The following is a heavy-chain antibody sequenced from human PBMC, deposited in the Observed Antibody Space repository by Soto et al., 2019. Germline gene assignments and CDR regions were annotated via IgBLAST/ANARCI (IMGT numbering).Heavy chain of an antibody. CDR2: ISSSSSYI. J-gene: IGHJ6*02. V-gene: IGHV3-21*01. CDR3: ARGRGAASTAPVQYSGMDV. D-gene: IGHD6-13*01. CDR1: GFTFSSYS. Sequence: EVQLVESGGGLVKPGGSLRLSCAASGFTFSSYSMNWVRQAPGKGLEWVSSISSSSSYIYYADSVKGRFTISRDNAKISLSLQMNSPRAEDTAVYYCARGRGAASTAPVQYSGMDVWGQGTTVTVSS.